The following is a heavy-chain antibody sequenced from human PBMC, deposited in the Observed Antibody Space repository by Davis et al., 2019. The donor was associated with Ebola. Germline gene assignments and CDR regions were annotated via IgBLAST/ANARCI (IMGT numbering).Heavy chain of an antibody. CDR3: ARVLTGTTLVDP. Sequence: PSETLSLTCTVSGGSISRAGSYWTWLRQHPGKGLEWLGYIYYSGSTYYNPSLKSRFVISVDTSKNQFSLKLSSVTAADTAVYYCARVLTGTTLVDPWGHGTLVTVSS. V-gene: IGHV4-30-4*08. CDR1: GGSISRAGSY. CDR2: IYYSGST. J-gene: IGHJ5*02. D-gene: IGHD1-7*01.